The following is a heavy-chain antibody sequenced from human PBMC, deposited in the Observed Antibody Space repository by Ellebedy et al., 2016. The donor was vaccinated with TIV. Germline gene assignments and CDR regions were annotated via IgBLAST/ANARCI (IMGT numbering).Heavy chain of an antibody. CDR3: ARAPAGTQQSPLDY. Sequence: MPSETLSLTCAVSGDSISSSNWWNWVRQTPGKGLEWIGEIYQSGRTNYNPSLKSRVTISVDKSKNQLSLKLTSVTAADTAVYYCARAPAGTQQSPLDYWGQGTLVTVSS. J-gene: IGHJ4*02. CDR1: GDSISSSNW. CDR2: IYQSGRT. V-gene: IGHV4-4*02. D-gene: IGHD6-13*01.